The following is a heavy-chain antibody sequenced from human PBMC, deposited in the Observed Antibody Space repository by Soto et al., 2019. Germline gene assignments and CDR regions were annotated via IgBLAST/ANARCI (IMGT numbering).Heavy chain of an antibody. V-gene: IGHV5-51*01. CDR3: AFAYNYGDYYYYGMDV. Sequence: ESLKISCKGSGYSFTSYWIGWVRQMPGKGLEWMGIIYPGDSDTRYSPSFQGQVTISADKSISTAYLQWSSLKASDTAMYYCAFAYNYGDYYYYGMDVWGQGXTVTVSS. D-gene: IGHD4-17*01. J-gene: IGHJ6*02. CDR1: GYSFTSYW. CDR2: IYPGDSDT.